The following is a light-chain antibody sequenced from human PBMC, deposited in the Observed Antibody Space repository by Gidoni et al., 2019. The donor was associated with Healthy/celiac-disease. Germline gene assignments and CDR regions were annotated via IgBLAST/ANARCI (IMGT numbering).Light chain of an antibody. CDR3: SSDTSSSTLV. J-gene: IGLJ3*02. CDR1: SSDVGGYNY. V-gene: IGLV2-14*01. CDR2: EVS. Sequence: QSALTQPASVSASPGQSITISCTGTSSDVGGYNYVSWYQQHPGKAPNLMIYEVSKRPSGVSNRFSGSKSGNTASLTISGLQAEDEADYYCSSDTSSSTLVFGGGTKLTVL.